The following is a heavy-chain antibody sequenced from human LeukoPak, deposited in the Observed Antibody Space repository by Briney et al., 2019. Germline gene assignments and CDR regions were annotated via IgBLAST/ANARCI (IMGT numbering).Heavy chain of an antibody. CDR1: GGSISSYY. V-gene: IGHV4-59*01. D-gene: IGHD3-16*01. CDR2: IYYSGST. CDR3: ASAYGIDAFDI. Sequence: SETLSLTCTVSGGSISSYYWSWIRQPPGKGLEWIGYIYYSGSTNYNPFLKSRVTISVDTSKNQFSLKLSSVTAADTAVYYCASAYGIDAFDIWGQGTMVTVSS. J-gene: IGHJ3*02.